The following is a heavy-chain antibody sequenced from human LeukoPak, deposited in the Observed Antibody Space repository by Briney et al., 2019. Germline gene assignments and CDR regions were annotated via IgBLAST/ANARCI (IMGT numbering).Heavy chain of an antibody. CDR1: GYTFTSYD. CDR3: ARSVGSSSWFGT. J-gene: IGHJ5*02. D-gene: IGHD6-13*01. V-gene: IGHV1-8*03. CDR2: MNPNSGNT. Sequence: ASVKVSCEASGYTFTSYDINWVRQATGQGLEWMGWMNPNSGNTGYAQKFQGRVTITRNTSISTAYMELSSLRSEDTAVYYCARSVGSSSWFGTWGQGTLVTVSS.